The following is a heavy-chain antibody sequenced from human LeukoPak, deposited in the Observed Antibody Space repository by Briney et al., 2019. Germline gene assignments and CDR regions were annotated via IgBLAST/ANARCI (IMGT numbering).Heavy chain of an antibody. Sequence: SETLSLTCTVSGGSISSSGYYWGWIRQPPGKGLEWIGSIFYTGSTYYNPSLKSRVTISVDTSKNQFSLKLNSVTAADTAVYYCARHCSGGTCYSDFDYWGQGTLVTVSS. D-gene: IGHD2-15*01. J-gene: IGHJ4*02. V-gene: IGHV4-39*01. CDR1: GGSISSSGYY. CDR3: ARHCSGGTCYSDFDY. CDR2: IFYTGST.